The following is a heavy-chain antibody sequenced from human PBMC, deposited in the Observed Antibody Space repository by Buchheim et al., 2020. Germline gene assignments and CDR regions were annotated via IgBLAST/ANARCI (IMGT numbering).Heavy chain of an antibody. V-gene: IGHV3-74*01. Sequence: EVQLVESGGGLVQPGGSLRLSCAASGFTFSSYWMYWVRQAPGKGLVWVSRINSDGSSTSYADSVKGRFTISRDNAKNTLYLQMNSLRGEDTAVYYCARIGAYYYGSGSYSGIPDYWGQGTL. CDR1: GFTFSSYW. CDR2: INSDGSST. CDR3: ARIGAYYYGSGSYSGIPDY. D-gene: IGHD3-10*01. J-gene: IGHJ4*02.